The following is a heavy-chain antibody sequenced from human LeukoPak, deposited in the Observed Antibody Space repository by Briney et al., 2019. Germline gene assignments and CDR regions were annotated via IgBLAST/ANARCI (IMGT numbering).Heavy chain of an antibody. Sequence: ASVKVSCTASGYTFTSYGISWVRQAPGQGLEWMGWISAYNGNTNYAQKLQGRVTMTTDTSTSTAYMELRSMRSDDTAVYYCAREQDGIYWFDPWGQGTLVTVSS. V-gene: IGHV1-18*01. J-gene: IGHJ5*02. CDR2: ISAYNGNT. CDR1: GYTFTSYG. CDR3: AREQDGIYWFDP. D-gene: IGHD5-24*01.